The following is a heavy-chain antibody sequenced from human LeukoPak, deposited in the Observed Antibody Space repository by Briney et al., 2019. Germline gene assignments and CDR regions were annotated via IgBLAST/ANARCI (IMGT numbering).Heavy chain of an antibody. D-gene: IGHD3-10*01. CDR2: INPNSGGT. CDR3: ARRTGGNYGSYYFDY. J-gene: IGHJ4*02. CDR1: GYTFTGYY. V-gene: IGHV1-2*02. Sequence: ASVKVSCKASGYTFTGYYMHWVRQPPGQGLEWMGWINPNSGGTNYAQKFQGRVTMTRDTSITTAYMELSSLRSDDTAMYYCARRTGGNYGSYYFDYWGQGTLVTVSS.